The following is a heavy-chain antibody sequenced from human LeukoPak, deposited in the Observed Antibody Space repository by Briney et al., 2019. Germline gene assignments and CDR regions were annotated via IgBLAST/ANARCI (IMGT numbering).Heavy chain of an antibody. CDR2: INPNSGGT. D-gene: IGHD2-2*01. Sequence: ASVKVSCKASGYTFTGYYMHWVRQAPGQGLEWMGWINPNSGGTNYAQKFQGRVTMTRDTSISTAYMELSRLRSDDTAVYYCALLGYCSSTSCYPVYYYYYMDVWGKGTTVTVSS. V-gene: IGHV1-2*02. CDR3: ALLGYCSSTSCYPVYYYYYMDV. CDR1: GYTFTGYY. J-gene: IGHJ6*03.